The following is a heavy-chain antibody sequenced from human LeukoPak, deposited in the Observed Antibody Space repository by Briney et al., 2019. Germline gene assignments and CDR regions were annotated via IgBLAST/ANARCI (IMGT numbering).Heavy chain of an antibody. CDR3: ARLYYDSSGYYYRDYYYGMDV. Sequence: SETLSLTCAVYGGSFSGYYWSWIRQPPGKGLEWIGEINHSGSTNCNPSLKSRVTISVDTSKNQFSLKLSSVTAADTAVYYCARLYYDSSGYYYRDYYYGMDVWGQGTTVTVSS. J-gene: IGHJ6*02. CDR2: INHSGST. D-gene: IGHD3-22*01. V-gene: IGHV4-34*01. CDR1: GGSFSGYY.